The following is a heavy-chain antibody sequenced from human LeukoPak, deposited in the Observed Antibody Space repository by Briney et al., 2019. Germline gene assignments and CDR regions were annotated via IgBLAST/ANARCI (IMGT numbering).Heavy chain of an antibody. D-gene: IGHD5-24*01. CDR2: LTGRGDSA. CDR3: AKRGNTISFFDP. CDR1: GFTFSNYA. Sequence: GGSLRLSCGASGFTFSNYAMYWVRQAPGKGLEWVSGLTGRGDSAYHADSVKGRFTISRDNSKNTLHLEMNGLRADDTAVYYCAKRGNTISFFDPWGQGTLVTVSS. V-gene: IGHV3-23*01. J-gene: IGHJ5*02.